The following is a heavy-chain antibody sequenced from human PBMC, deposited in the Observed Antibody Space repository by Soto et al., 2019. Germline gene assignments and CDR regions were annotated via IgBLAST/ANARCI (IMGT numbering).Heavy chain of an antibody. D-gene: IGHD5-18*01. Sequence: EVQLVESGGGLVQPGGSLRLSCAASGFTFSSYWMSWVRQAPGKGLEWVANIKQDGSEKYYVDSVKGRFTISRDNAKNSLYLQMNSLRAQVTAVYYCARVDWGTGWIQSGYYYYGMDVWGQGTTVTVSS. J-gene: IGHJ6*02. V-gene: IGHV3-7*03. CDR1: GFTFSSYW. CDR3: ARVDWGTGWIQSGYYYYGMDV. CDR2: IKQDGSEK.